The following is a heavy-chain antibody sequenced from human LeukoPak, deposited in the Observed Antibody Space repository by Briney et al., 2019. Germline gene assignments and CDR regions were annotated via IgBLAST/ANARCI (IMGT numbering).Heavy chain of an antibody. J-gene: IGHJ5*02. CDR3: ARDRGYGDYEGGGTNWFDP. CDR2: IYYSGST. V-gene: IGHV4-39*07. Sequence: PSETLSLTCTVSGYSISSGGYYWSWIRQPPGKGLEWIGSIYYSGSTYYNPSLKSRVTISVDTSKNQFSLKLSSVTAADTAVYYCARDRGYGDYEGGGTNWFDPWGQGTLVTVSS. CDR1: GYSISSGGYY. D-gene: IGHD4-17*01.